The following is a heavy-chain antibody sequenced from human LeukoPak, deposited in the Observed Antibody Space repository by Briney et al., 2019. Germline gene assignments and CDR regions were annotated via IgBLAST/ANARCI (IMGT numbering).Heavy chain of an antibody. V-gene: IGHV3-48*01. CDR2: IGSSSSTT. CDR3: ARGGIVVVIAHFDY. J-gene: IGHJ4*02. Sequence: GGSLRLSCAASGFTFSSYSMNWVRQAPGKGLEWVSYIGSSSSTTYYADSVKGRFTISRDNAKNSLYLQMNSLRAEDTAVYYCARGGIVVVIAHFDYWGQGTLVTVSS. CDR1: GFTFSSYS. D-gene: IGHD2-21*01.